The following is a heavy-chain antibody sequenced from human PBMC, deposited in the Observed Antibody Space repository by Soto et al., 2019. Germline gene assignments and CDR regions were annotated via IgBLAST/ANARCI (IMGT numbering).Heavy chain of an antibody. V-gene: IGHV3-30-3*01. CDR3: ARPDYGSGSYPDY. D-gene: IGHD3-10*01. CDR1: GFTFSSYA. Sequence: QVQLVESGGGVVQPGRSLRLSCAASGFTFSSYAMQWVRQAPVKGLEWVAVISYDGSNKYYPDSVKGRFTISRDNSKNTLYLQMNSLRAEDTAVYYCARPDYGSGSYPDYWGQGTLVTVSS. J-gene: IGHJ4*02. CDR2: ISYDGSNK.